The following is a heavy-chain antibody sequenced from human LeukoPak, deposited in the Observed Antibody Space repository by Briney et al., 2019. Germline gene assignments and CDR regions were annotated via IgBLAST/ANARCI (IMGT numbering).Heavy chain of an antibody. CDR2: RNSDGSST. D-gene: IGHD4-23*01. V-gene: IGHV3-74*01. CDR1: GFTFSSYW. Sequence: GGSLRLSCAASGFTFSSYWMHAVRQAPGKGLVWGSRRNSDGSSTSYADAVKGRFTISRDHAKNTLYLQMNSLRAEDTAVYYCARGVSGTVVYWGQGTLVTVSS. CDR3: ARGVSGTVVY. J-gene: IGHJ4*02.